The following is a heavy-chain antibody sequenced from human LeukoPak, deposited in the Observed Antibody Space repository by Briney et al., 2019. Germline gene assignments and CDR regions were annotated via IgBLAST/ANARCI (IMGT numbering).Heavy chain of an antibody. CDR2: IIPIFGTA. J-gene: IGHJ4*02. D-gene: IGHD5-24*01. V-gene: IGHV1-69*13. CDR1: GGTFSSYA. Sequence: SVKVSCKASGGTFSSYAISWVRQAPGQGLEWMGGIIPIFGTANYAQKFQGRVTITADESTSTAYMELSSLRSEDTAVYYCARPTEEMATINAYFHYWGQGTLVTVSS. CDR3: ARPTEEMATINAYFHY.